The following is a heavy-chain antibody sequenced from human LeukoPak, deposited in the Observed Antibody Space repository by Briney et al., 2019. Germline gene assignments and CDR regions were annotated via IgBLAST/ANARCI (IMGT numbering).Heavy chain of an antibody. V-gene: IGHV4-34*01. Sequence: SETLSLTCAVYGGSFSGYYWSWIRQPPGKGLEWIGEINHSGSTNYNPSLKSRVTISVDTSKNQFSLKLSSVTAADTAVYYCARGVTTVTTFHYYYGMDVWGQGTTVTVSS. D-gene: IGHD4-17*01. CDR1: GGSFSGYY. CDR2: INHSGST. CDR3: ARGVTTVTTFHYYYGMDV. J-gene: IGHJ6*02.